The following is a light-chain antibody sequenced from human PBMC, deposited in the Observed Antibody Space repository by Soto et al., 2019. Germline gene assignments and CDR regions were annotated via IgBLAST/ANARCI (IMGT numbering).Light chain of an antibody. V-gene: IGLV2-14*03. Sequence: QSALTQPASVSGSPGQSITISCTGTSNDVGGHNFVFWYQQHPTKAPKLIIYDVINRPSGVSNRFSGSKSGNMASLTISGLQAEDESDYYCTSYSSSFTFVFGTGTKVTVL. J-gene: IGLJ1*01. CDR3: TSYSSSFTFV. CDR1: SNDVGGHNF. CDR2: DVI.